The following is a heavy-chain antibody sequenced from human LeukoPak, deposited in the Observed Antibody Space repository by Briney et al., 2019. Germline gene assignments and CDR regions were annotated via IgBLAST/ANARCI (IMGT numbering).Heavy chain of an antibody. V-gene: IGHV4-38-2*02. CDR2: IHHSGST. D-gene: IGHD6-19*01. CDR3: ARSQTPSAGWALDY. Sequence: SETLSLTCIVSGYSISSGYYWGWIRQPPGKGLEWIGNIHHSGSTYYNPSLKSRVTISVDTSKNQLSLKLSSVTAADTAVYFCARSQTPSAGWALDYWGQGTLVSVSS. CDR1: GYSISSGYY. J-gene: IGHJ4*02.